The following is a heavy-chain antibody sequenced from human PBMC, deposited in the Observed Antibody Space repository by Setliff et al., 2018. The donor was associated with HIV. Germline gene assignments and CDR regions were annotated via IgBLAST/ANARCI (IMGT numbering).Heavy chain of an antibody. CDR3: ARVAHFYYAFDI. CDR1: GGSLSGHS. CDR2: IFSSGRS. V-gene: IGHV4-4*09. J-gene: IGHJ3*02. D-gene: IGHD2-21*02. Sequence: SETLSLTCTVSGGSLSGHSWSWIRQPPGKGLEWIGYIFSSGRSNYNPSLRSRVTLSVDTSKNQFSLKVTSVTAADTAMYYYARVAHFYYAFDIWGKGTMVTVSS.